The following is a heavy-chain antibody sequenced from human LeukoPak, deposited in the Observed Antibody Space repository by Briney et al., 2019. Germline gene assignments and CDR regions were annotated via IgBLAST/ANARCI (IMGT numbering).Heavy chain of an antibody. CDR3: AREDCSSTSCLFDY. Sequence: GASVKVSCRVSGYSLSDLSIHWVRHVPGKGLEWMGGFEPEEGEHGETIYAQKFEGRLTLTEDTATDTAYMELVSLTSADTAVYYCAREDCSSTSCLFDYWGQGTLVTVSS. CDR2: FEPEEGEHGET. J-gene: IGHJ4*02. V-gene: IGHV1-24*01. CDR1: GYSLSDLS. D-gene: IGHD2-2*01.